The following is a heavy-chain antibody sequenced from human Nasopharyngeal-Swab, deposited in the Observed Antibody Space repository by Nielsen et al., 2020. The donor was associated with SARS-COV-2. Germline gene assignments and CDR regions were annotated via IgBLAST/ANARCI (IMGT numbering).Heavy chain of an antibody. CDR3: ARAPMVRGVIRHYYYYGMDV. CDR1: GGSISSSSYY. D-gene: IGHD3-10*01. J-gene: IGHJ6*02. CDR2: IYYSGST. Sequence: SETLSLTCTVSGGSISSSSYYWGWIRQPPGKGLEWIGSIYYSGSTYYNPSLKSRVTISVDTSKNQFSLKLSSVTAADTAVYYCARAPMVRGVIRHYYYYGMDVWGQWTTVTVSS. V-gene: IGHV4-39*01.